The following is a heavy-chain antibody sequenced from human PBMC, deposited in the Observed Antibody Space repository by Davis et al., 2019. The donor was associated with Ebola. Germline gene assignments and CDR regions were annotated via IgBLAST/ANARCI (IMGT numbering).Heavy chain of an antibody. Sequence: AASVKVSCKASGYTFTGYYMHWVRQAPGQGLEWMGWINPNSGGPNYPPKFQGRVTMTRDTSIGTAYMELRSLGSDDTAVYFCSRASPPEYNVWSRNPHYHYFAMDVWGQGTTVTVSS. CDR1: GYTFTGYY. CDR2: INPNSGGP. CDR3: SRASPPEYNVWSRNPHYHYFAMDV. D-gene: IGHD1-1*01. V-gene: IGHV1-2*02. J-gene: IGHJ6*02.